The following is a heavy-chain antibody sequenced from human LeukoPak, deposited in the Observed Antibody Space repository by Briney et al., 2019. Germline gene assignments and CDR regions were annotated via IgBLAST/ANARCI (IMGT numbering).Heavy chain of an antibody. J-gene: IGHJ4*02. D-gene: IGHD2-2*01. CDR1: GYTFTSYG. Sequence: ASVKVSCKASGYTFTSYGISWVRQAPGQGLEWMGWISAYNGNTNYAQKLQGRVTMTTDTSTSTAYMELRSLRSDDTAVYYCATHPRDQLLLYAIEPFFDYWGQGTLVTVSS. CDR2: ISAYNGNT. CDR3: ATHPRDQLLLYAIEPFFDY. V-gene: IGHV1-18*01.